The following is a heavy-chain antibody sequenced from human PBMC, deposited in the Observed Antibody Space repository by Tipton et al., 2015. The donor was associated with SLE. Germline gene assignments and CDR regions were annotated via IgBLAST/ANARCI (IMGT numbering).Heavy chain of an antibody. V-gene: IGHV4-34*01. J-gene: IGHJ4*02. CDR3: AGEPEAYYGDTKGDY. CDR1: GGSFSGYY. CDR2: INDSGRT. Sequence: TLSLTCAVYGGSFSGYYWNWIRQPPGKGLEWIGEINDSGRTNYNPSLKSRATISLDTSNNQLSLHLSSVTAADTAVYYCAGEPEAYYGDTKGDYWGQGILVTVSS. D-gene: IGHD4-17*01.